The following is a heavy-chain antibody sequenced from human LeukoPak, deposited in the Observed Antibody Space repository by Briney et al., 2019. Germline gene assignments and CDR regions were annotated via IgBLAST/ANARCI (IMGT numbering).Heavy chain of an antibody. V-gene: IGHV4-39*01. CDR2: IFHSGTT. J-gene: IGHJ4*02. CDR1: GGSISSSTNY. Sequence: SETLSLTCTVSGGSISSSTNYWGWVRQPPGKGLECIGSIFHSGTTYYNPSLKSRVIISVDTSKNQFPLKLSSVTAADTAVYYCARHEEEDGYNAKTFDYWGQGTLVTVSS. D-gene: IGHD5-24*01. CDR3: ARHEEEDGYNAKTFDY.